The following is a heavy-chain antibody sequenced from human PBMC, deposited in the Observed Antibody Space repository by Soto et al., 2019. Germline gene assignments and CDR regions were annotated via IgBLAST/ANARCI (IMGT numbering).Heavy chain of an antibody. CDR3: ARRESFYDSSGYRTDFDY. D-gene: IGHD3-22*01. Sequence: SETLSLTCTVSGGSISSSSYYWGWIRQPPGKGLEWIGSIYYSGSTYYNPSLKSRVTISVDTSKNQFSLKLSSVTAADTAVYYCARRESFYDSSGYRTDFDYWGQGTLVTVSS. CDR1: GGSISSSSYY. CDR2: IYYSGST. J-gene: IGHJ4*02. V-gene: IGHV4-39*01.